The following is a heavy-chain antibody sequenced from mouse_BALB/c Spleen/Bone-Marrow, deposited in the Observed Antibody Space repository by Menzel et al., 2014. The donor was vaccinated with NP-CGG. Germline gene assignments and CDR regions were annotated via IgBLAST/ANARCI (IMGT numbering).Heavy chain of an antibody. CDR3: ARHAYYDQTEVSFVY. Sequence: EVNVVDSGGNLVKSGGSLKLSCAASGFTFSSYGLSWVRQNPEKRLEWVATISGGGSYTFYPDSVKGRFTISRDNAKNNLYLQLSSLRSEDTALYYCARHAYYDQTEVSFVYWGQGTLVTVSA. J-gene: IGHJ3*01. CDR2: ISGGGSYT. CDR1: GFTFSSYG. V-gene: IGHV5-9-2*01. D-gene: IGHD2-4*01.